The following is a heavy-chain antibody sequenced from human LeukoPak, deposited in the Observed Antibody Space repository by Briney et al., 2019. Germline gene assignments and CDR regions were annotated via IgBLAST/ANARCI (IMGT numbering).Heavy chain of an antibody. V-gene: IGHV3-21*01. D-gene: IGHD1-26*01. Sequence: GGSLRLSCAASGFTFSSYSMHWVRQAPGKGLEWVSSISSSSIYIYYVDSVKGRFTISRDNAKNSLYLQMNSLSAEDTAVYYCARGASNSGSYYNWFDPWGQGTLVSVSS. CDR2: ISSSSIYI. CDR3: ARGASNSGSYYNWFDP. J-gene: IGHJ5*02. CDR1: GFTFSSYS.